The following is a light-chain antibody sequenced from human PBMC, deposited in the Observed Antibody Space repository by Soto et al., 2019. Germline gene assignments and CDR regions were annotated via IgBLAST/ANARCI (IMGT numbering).Light chain of an antibody. CDR2: DAS. J-gene: IGKJ4*01. Sequence: EIVMTQSPATLSVSPGERATLSCRASQIISNNLAWYQQKPGRAPRLFIYDASTRATGIPARFSGSGSGTEVTPTISSLQSADFAVYYCHQYNSWPRTFGGGTRVEIK. CDR3: HQYNSWPRT. V-gene: IGKV3-15*01. CDR1: QIISNN.